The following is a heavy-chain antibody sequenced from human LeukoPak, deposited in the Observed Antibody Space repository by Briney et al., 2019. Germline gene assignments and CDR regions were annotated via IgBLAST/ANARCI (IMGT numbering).Heavy chain of an antibody. CDR2: ICYSGST. D-gene: IGHD3-22*01. Sequence: SETLSLTCTVSGGSISSSSYYWGWIRQPPGKGLEWIGSICYSGSTYYNPSLKSRVTISVDTSKNQFSLKLSSVTAADTAVYYCARVSPYYYDSSGYYYDYDYWGQGTLVTVSS. CDR1: GGSISSSSYY. V-gene: IGHV4-39*07. CDR3: ARVSPYYYDSSGYYYDYDY. J-gene: IGHJ4*02.